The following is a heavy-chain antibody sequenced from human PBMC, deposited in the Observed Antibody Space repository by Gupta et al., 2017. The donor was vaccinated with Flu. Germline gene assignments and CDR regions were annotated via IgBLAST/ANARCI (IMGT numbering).Heavy chain of an antibody. V-gene: IGHV4-59*01. CDR3: ARDFRFYDTSAYASYYYNFMDV. J-gene: IGHJ6*03. CDR2: IYYSGDA. Sequence: EWMAYIYYSGDADYNPSLQSRVTMSIDTSKNQFSLKLTSVTDADTAVYFCARDFRFYDTSAYASYYYNFMDVWGKGTTVTVSS. D-gene: IGHD3-22*01.